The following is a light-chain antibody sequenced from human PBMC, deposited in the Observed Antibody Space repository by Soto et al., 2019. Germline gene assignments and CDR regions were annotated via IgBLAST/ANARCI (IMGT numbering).Light chain of an antibody. CDR3: QQYGSSLTWT. CDR2: GAS. CDR1: QSVSSSY. Sequence: EIVMTQSPATRSLSPGERATLSCRASQSVSSSYLAWYQQKPGQAPRLLIYGASSRATGIPDRFSGSGCGTDFTLTISRLETEDFSLYYCQQYGSSLTWTFGQGTKVDIK. V-gene: IGKV3-20*01. J-gene: IGKJ1*01.